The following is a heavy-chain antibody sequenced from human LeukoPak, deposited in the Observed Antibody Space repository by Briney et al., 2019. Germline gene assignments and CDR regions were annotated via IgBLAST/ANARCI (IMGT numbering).Heavy chain of an antibody. CDR1: GYTFTGYY. D-gene: IGHD5-12*01. CDR3: ARGGYTGYDFHY. Sequence: ASVKVSCKASGYTFTGYYMHWVRQAPGQGLEWMGWINPNGGTTNYAQKFQGRVTMTRDTSISTAYMELSSLRSDDTAVFYCARGGYTGYDFHYWGQGTLVTVSS. V-gene: IGHV1-2*02. J-gene: IGHJ4*02. CDR2: INPNGGTT.